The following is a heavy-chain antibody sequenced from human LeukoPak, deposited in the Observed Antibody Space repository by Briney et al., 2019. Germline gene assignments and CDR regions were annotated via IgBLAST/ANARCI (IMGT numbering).Heavy chain of an antibody. D-gene: IGHD5-24*01. Sequence: PSETLSLTCTVSGGSISSSSYYWGWIRQPPGKGLEWIGSIYYSGSTYYNPSLKSRVTISVDTSKNQFSLKLSSVTAADTAVYYCARDLKRGDGYKGGYWGQGTLVTVSS. J-gene: IGHJ4*02. CDR1: GGSISSSSYY. CDR3: ARDLKRGDGYKGGY. CDR2: IYYSGST. V-gene: IGHV4-39*07.